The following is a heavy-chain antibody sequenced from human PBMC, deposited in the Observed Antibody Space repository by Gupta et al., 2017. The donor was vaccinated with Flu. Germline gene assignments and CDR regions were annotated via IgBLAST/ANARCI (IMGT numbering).Heavy chain of an antibody. J-gene: IGHJ4*02. V-gene: IGHV3-21*01. D-gene: IGHD5-18*01. Sequence: SISSSSSYIYYADSVKGRFTISRDNAKNSLYLQMNSLRAEDTAVYYCARALDTAMVGGFDYWGQGTLVTVSS. CDR2: ISSSSSYI. CDR3: ARALDTAMVGGFDY.